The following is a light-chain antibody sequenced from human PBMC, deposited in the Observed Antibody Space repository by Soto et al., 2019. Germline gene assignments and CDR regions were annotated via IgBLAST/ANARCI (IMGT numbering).Light chain of an antibody. CDR1: SSDVGGYNF. CDR2: EVS. V-gene: IGLV2-8*01. J-gene: IGLJ1*01. Sequence: QSALTQPPSASGSPGQSVTISCTGTSSDVGGYNFVSWYQQHPDKAPKLMIYEVSKRPSGVPDRFSGSKSGNTASLTVSGLQAEDEADYYCSSYEGSNNLVFGTGTKLTVL. CDR3: SSYEGSNNLV.